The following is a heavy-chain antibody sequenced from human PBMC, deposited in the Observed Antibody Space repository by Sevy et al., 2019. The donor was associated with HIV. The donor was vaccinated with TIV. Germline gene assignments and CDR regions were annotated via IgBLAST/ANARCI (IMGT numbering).Heavy chain of an antibody. D-gene: IGHD3-10*01. V-gene: IGHV3-30*18. CDR1: GFTFSSYG. CDR3: AKDGGAGSYYAYYYGMDV. CDR2: ISYDGSNK. Sequence: GGSLRLSCAASGFTFSSYGMHWVRQAPGKGLEWVAVISYDGSNKYDADSVKGRFTISRDNSKNTLYLQMNSLRAEDTAVYYCAKDGGAGSYYAYYYGMDVWGQGTTVTVSS. J-gene: IGHJ6*02.